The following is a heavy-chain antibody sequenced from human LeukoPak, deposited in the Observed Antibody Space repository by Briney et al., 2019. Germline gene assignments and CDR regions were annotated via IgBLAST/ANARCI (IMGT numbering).Heavy chain of an antibody. CDR3: ARHGGYGDYLTEYFQH. CDR2: IHPGDSDT. Sequence: GESLKISCKGSGYIFTNNWIGWVRQMPGKGLEWMGIIHPGDSDTRYSPSFQGQVTLSADKSINTAYLQWSSLTASDTAMYYCARHGGYGDYLTEYFQHWGQGTLVTVSS. CDR1: GYIFTNNW. J-gene: IGHJ1*01. V-gene: IGHV5-51*01. D-gene: IGHD4-17*01.